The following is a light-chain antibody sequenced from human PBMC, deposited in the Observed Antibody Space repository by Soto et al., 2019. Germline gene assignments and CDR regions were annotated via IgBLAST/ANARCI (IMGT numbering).Light chain of an antibody. CDR2: EVS. CDR3: SSFTSINTWV. V-gene: IGLV2-14*01. CDR1: SSDVGAYNY. J-gene: IGLJ3*02. Sequence: QSALTQPASVSGSPGQSITISCTGTSSDVGAYNYVPWYQQHPGKAPKLMIYEVSNRPSGVSNRFSGSKSGNTASLTISGLQAEDEADYYCSSFTSINTWVFGGGTKLTVL.